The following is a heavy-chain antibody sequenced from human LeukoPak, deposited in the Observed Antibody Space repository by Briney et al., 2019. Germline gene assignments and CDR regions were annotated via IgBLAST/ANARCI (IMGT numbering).Heavy chain of an antibody. Sequence: RSSETLSLTCAVSGVSISSSNWWSWVRQPPGKGLEWIGEIYHSGSTNYNPSLKSRVTISVDKSKNQFSLKLSSVTAADTAVYYCARDARGYCTNGVCYLLDYWGQGTLVTVSS. CDR1: GVSISSSNW. CDR3: ARDARGYCTNGVCYLLDY. CDR2: IYHSGST. D-gene: IGHD2-8*01. V-gene: IGHV4-4*02. J-gene: IGHJ4*02.